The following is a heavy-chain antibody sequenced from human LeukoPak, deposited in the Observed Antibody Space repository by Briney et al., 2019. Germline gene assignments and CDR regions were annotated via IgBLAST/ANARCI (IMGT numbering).Heavy chain of an antibody. D-gene: IGHD4-17*01. CDR1: GGSISSCTYS. V-gene: IGHV4-39*07. Sequence: SETLSLTCSVSGGSISSCTYSWGWIRQPPGKGLEWIGSFSCSGSTYYNPSLKSRVTISVDTSKSQFSLYMDSVTAADTAVYYCARGYGDYVFELVAFDIWGQGTMVTVSS. CDR3: ARGYGDYVFELVAFDI. CDR2: FSCSGST. J-gene: IGHJ3*02.